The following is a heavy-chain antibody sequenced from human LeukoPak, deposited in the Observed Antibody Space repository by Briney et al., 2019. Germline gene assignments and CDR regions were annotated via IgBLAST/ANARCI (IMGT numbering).Heavy chain of an antibody. V-gene: IGHV1-24*01. Sequence: ASAKVSFKFSRYTLTELSMHWVRQAPGKGLEWMGGFDPEDGETIYAQKFQGRVTMTEDTSTDTAYMELSSLRSEDTAVYYCATGRRPYYYYYYMDVWGKGTTVTVSS. J-gene: IGHJ6*03. CDR2: FDPEDGET. CDR3: ATGRRPYYYYYYMDV. CDR1: RYTLTELS.